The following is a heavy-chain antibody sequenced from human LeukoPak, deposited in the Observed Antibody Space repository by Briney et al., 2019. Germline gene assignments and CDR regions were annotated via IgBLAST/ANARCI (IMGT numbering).Heavy chain of an antibody. J-gene: IGHJ4*02. V-gene: IGHV3-21*01. CDR1: GFPFSSYN. CDR2: ISSGSCI. Sequence: KTGGSLRLSCAASGFPFSSYNLNWVRQAPGEGLEWVPSISSGSCIYYADSVKGRFTISRDNAKNSVYLQMNSLRAEDTAVYYCARGYCSGGSCYSGSYYWGQGTLVTVSS. D-gene: IGHD2-15*01. CDR3: ARGYCSGGSCYSGSYY.